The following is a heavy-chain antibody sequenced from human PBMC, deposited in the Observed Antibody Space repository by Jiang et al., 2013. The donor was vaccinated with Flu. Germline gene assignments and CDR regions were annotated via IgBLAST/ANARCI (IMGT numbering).Heavy chain of an antibody. CDR1: GYTFTGYY. CDR2: INPNSGGT. CDR3: ARDTTYYSSGWESIFDY. D-gene: IGHD6-19*01. J-gene: IGHJ4*02. Sequence: GAEVKKPGASVKVSCKASGYTFTGYYMHWVRQAPGQGLEWMGWINPNSGGTNYAQKFQGRVTMTRDTSISTAYMELSRLRSDDTAVYYCARDTTYYSSGWESIFDYWGQGTLVTVSS. V-gene: IGHV1-2*02.